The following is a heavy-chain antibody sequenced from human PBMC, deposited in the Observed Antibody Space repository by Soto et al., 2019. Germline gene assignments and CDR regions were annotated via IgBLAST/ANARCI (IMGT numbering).Heavy chain of an antibody. Sequence: QVQLQQWGAGLLKPSETLSLTCAVYGGSFSGYYWSWIRQPPGKGLEWIGEINHSGSTNYNPSLKSRVTISVDTSKNQFSLKLSSVTAADTAVYYCARSGQMVAGSFDYWGQGTLVTVSS. J-gene: IGHJ4*02. CDR2: INHSGST. D-gene: IGHD6-19*01. V-gene: IGHV4-34*01. CDR3: ARSGQMVAGSFDY. CDR1: GGSFSGYY.